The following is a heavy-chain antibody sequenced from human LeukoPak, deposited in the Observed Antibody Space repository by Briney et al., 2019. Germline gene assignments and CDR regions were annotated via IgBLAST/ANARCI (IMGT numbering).Heavy chain of an antibody. V-gene: IGHV4-59*12. J-gene: IGHJ3*02. CDR3: ARDRSPTYYYDSSGYYPDAFDI. D-gene: IGHD3-22*01. CDR1: GGSISSYY. Sequence: SETLSLTCTVSGGSISSYYWSWIRQPPGKGLEWIGYIYYSGSTNYNPSLKSRVTMSVDTSKNQFSLKLSSVTAADTAVYYCARDRSPTYYYDSSGYYPDAFDIWGQGTMVTVSS. CDR2: IYYSGST.